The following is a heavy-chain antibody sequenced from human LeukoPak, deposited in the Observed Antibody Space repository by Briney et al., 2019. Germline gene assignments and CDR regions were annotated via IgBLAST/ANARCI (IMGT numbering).Heavy chain of an antibody. CDR3: ARDGGRRQVEYYYGMDV. V-gene: IGHV3-30-3*01. CDR2: ISYDGSNK. CDR1: GFTFSSYA. J-gene: IGHJ6*02. D-gene: IGHD3-16*01. Sequence: GGSLRLSCAASGFTFSSYAMRWVRQAPGKRLEWVAVISYDGSNKYYADSVKGRFTISRDNSKNTLYLQMNSLRAEDTAVYYCARDGGRRQVEYYYGMDVWGQGTTVTVSS.